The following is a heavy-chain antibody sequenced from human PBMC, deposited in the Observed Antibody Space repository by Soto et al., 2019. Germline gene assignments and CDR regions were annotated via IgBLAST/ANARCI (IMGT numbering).Heavy chain of an antibody. Sequence: QVQLVQSGAEVKKPGSSVKVSGKASGGTFSSYAISWVRQAPGQGLEWMGGIIPIFGTANYAQKFQGRVTITADESTSTAYMELSSLRSEDTAVYYCARPINYDFWSGYYSSRFDPWGQGTLVTVSS. V-gene: IGHV1-69*12. CDR3: ARPINYDFWSGYYSSRFDP. CDR2: IIPIFGTA. CDR1: GGTFSSYA. D-gene: IGHD3-3*01. J-gene: IGHJ5*02.